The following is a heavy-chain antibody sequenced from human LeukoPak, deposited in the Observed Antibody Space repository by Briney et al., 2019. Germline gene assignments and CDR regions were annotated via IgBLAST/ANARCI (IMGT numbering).Heavy chain of an antibody. D-gene: IGHD2-15*01. V-gene: IGHV3-48*03. CDR3: ARVICTGGSCFQNDY. CDR2: ISSSGSTI. CDR1: GFTFSSYE. Sequence: PGGSLRLSCAASGFTFSSYEMNWVRQAPGKGLEWVSYISSSGSTIYYADSVKGRFTISRDNAKNSLFLQMNSLRVQDTAIYYCARVICTGGSCFQNDYWGQGTLVTVSS. J-gene: IGHJ4*02.